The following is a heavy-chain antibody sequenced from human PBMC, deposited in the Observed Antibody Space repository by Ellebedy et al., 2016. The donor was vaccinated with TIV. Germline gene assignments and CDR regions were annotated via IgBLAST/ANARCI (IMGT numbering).Heavy chain of an antibody. CDR3: ARAIGVADCS. V-gene: IGHV3-7*01. Sequence: GESLKISCAASGFTFRTYNTYSMNWVRQTPGRGLEWVANINQDGSQKYYVDSVKGRFTISRDNAKNSLYLQMNSLRDEDTAVYYCARAIGVADCSWGQGTLVTVSS. D-gene: IGHD2-21*02. CDR1: GFTFRTYNTYS. J-gene: IGHJ5*02. CDR2: INQDGSQK.